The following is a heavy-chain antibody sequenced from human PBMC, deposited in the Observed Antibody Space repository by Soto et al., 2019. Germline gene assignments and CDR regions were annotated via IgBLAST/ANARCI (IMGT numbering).Heavy chain of an antibody. CDR1: GGSISSIDYF. V-gene: IGHV4-30-4*01. D-gene: IGHD2-2*01. Sequence: SETLSLTCSVSGGSISSIDYFWSWIRQPPGKGLEWIGFIYHTGTTYYNPSLRSRVTISIDTSKSQFSMKLNSVTAADTAVYYCSRLMAAMQNWLAPWGQGTLVTVSS. J-gene: IGHJ5*02. CDR2: IYHTGTT. CDR3: SRLMAAMQNWLAP.